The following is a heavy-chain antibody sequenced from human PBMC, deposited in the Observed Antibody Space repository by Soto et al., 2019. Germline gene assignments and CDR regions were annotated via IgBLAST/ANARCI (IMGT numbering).Heavy chain of an antibody. Sequence: PGGSRRLSCAASGFTFDDYTMHGCRQAPGKGLEGVSLISWDGGSTYYADSVKGRFTISRDNSKNSLYLQMNSLRTEDTALYYCATLYYYDSKELNGMDVWRQGTTVTVSS. CDR2: ISWDGGST. CDR1: GFTFDDYT. CDR3: ATLYYYDSKELNGMDV. J-gene: IGHJ6*02. V-gene: IGHV3-43*01. D-gene: IGHD3-22*01.